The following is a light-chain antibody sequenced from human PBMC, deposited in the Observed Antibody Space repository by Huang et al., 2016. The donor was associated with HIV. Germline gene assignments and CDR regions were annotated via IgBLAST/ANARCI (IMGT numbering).Light chain of an antibody. Sequence: DIVMTQSPDSLALSLGERATINCTSSQSILYSSNNKNYLAWYQQKPRQPPKLLIYWASTRESGVPDLFSGSGSATTFTLTINSLQAEDVAIYYCQLYYNTPITFGQGTRLEIK. CDR1: QSILYSSNNKNY. CDR3: QLYYNTPIT. CDR2: WAS. J-gene: IGKJ5*01. V-gene: IGKV4-1*01.